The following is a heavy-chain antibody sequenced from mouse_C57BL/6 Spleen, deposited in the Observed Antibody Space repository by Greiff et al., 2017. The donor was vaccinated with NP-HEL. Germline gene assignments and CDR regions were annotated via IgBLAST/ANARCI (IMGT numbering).Heavy chain of an antibody. V-gene: IGHV5-4*03. Sequence: DVMLVESGGGLVKPGGSLKLSCAASGFTFSSYAMSWVRQTPEKRLEWVATISDGGSYTYYPDNVKGRFTISRDNAKNDLYLQMSHLKSEDTAMYYWSRGVGDGYSYFDVWGTGTTVTVSS. CDR1: GFTFSSYA. J-gene: IGHJ1*03. D-gene: IGHD2-3*01. CDR2: ISDGGSYT. CDR3: SRGVGDGYSYFDV.